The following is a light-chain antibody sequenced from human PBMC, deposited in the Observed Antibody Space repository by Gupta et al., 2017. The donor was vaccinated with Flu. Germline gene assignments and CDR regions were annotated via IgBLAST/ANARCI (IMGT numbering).Light chain of an antibody. CDR2: DAS. V-gene: IGKV3-15*01. J-gene: IGKJ4*01. CDR3: QQYNDWPALT. Sequence: AVSMSPGERVTLSCRASQSVSSNLGWYQQRPGQAPRLLIHDASTRATGIPARFSGSGSETEFTLTISSLQSEDFAVYYCQQYNDWPALTFGGGTKVELK. CDR1: QSVSSN.